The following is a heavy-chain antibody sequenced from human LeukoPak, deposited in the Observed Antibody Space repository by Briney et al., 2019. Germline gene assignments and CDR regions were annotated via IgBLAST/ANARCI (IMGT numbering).Heavy chain of an antibody. Sequence: TSETLSLTCTVSGGSVSSSSYYWGWIRQPPGKGLEWIGSIYYSGSTYYNPSLKSRVTISVDSSKSQLSLKLRSVTAADTAVYYCARHSSSWYVYYFDYWGQGTLVTVSS. D-gene: IGHD6-13*01. CDR3: ARHSSSWYVYYFDY. CDR1: GGSVSSSSYY. CDR2: IYYSGST. J-gene: IGHJ4*02. V-gene: IGHV4-39*01.